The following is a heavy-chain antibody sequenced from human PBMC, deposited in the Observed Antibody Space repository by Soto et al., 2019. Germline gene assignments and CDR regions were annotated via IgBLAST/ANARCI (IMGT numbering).Heavy chain of an antibody. V-gene: IGHV3-23*01. Sequence: GGSLRLSCAASGFTFSSYAMSWVRQAPEKGLEWVSAISGSGGSTYYADSVKGRFTISRDNSKNTLYLQMNSLRAEDTAVYYCAKNMVRGVNRSFDPWGQGTLVTVSS. CDR2: ISGSGGST. J-gene: IGHJ5*02. CDR3: AKNMVRGVNRSFDP. D-gene: IGHD3-10*01. CDR1: GFTFSSYA.